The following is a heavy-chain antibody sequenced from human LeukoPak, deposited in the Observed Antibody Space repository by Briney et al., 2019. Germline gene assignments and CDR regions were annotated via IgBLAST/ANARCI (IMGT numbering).Heavy chain of an antibody. D-gene: IGHD3-16*01. CDR3: ARDGGRSTGGIDY. CDR2: FYNTENT. Sequence: PSETLSLTCSVSGGFISSFHGTWIRQPAGKGLEGIGHFYNTENTSYNLSLKSRLTMSADKSKNQLSLNLSSVTAAATAVYYCARDGGRSTGGIDYWGQGILVTVSS. J-gene: IGHJ4*02. V-gene: IGHV4-4*07. CDR1: GGFISSFH.